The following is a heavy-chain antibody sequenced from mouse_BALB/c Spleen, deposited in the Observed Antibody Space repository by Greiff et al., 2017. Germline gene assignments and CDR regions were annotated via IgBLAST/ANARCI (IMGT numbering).Heavy chain of an antibody. CDR2: ISYSGST. D-gene: IGHD2-3*01. CDR1: GYSITSDYA. CDR3: ARDDGYYGAY. V-gene: IGHV3-2*02. Sequence: EVKLVESGPGLVKPSQSLSLTCTVTGYSITSDYAWNWIRQFPGNKLEWMGYISYSGSTSYNPSLKSRISITRDTSKNQFFLQLNSVTTEDTATYYCARDDGYYGAYWGQGTLVTVSA. J-gene: IGHJ3*01.